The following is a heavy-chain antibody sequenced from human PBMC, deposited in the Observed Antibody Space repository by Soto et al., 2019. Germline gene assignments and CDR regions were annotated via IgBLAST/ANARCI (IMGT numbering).Heavy chain of an antibody. CDR3: ARGPGGPDGPGDY. J-gene: IGHJ4*02. V-gene: IGHV1-3*01. CDR2: INAGNGNT. D-gene: IGHD2-15*01. CDR1: GYTFTNYA. Sequence: QVQLVQSGAEVKKPGASVKVSCKASGYTFTNYAMHWVRQAPGQRLEWMGWINAGNGNTKYSQKFQGRVTITRDTSASTASMDLSSLRSADTAVYFCARGPGGPDGPGDYWGQGTLVTVSS.